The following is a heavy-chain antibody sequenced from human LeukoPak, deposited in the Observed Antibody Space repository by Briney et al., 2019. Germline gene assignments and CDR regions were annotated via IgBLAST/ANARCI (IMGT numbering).Heavy chain of an antibody. J-gene: IGHJ4*02. CDR2: INHSGST. CDR1: GGSISSYY. Sequence: SETLSLTCTVSGGSISSYYWSWIRQPPGKGLEWIGEINHSGSTNYNPSLKSRVTISVDTSKNQFSLKLSSVTAADTAVYYCARGRYYYGSGSYHDYWGQGTLVTVSS. CDR3: ARGRYYYGSGSYHDY. V-gene: IGHV4-34*01. D-gene: IGHD3-10*01.